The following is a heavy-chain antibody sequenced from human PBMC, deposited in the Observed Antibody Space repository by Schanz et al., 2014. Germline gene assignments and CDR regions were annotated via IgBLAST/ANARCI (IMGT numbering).Heavy chain of an antibody. D-gene: IGHD3-10*01. Sequence: EVQLVESGGGLVKPGGSLRLSCGVSGFTASSHSMNWVRQAPGKGLEWVSGISGSGASTYYADSVKGRFTISRDNSKNTLYLQMNSLRAEDTAVYYCAKGRFGELSAFDIWGQGTMVTVSP. J-gene: IGHJ3*02. CDR2: ISGSGAST. V-gene: IGHV3-23*04. CDR1: GFTASSHS. CDR3: AKGRFGELSAFDI.